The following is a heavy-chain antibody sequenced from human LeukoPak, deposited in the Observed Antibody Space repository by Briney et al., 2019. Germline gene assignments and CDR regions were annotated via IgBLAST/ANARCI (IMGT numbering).Heavy chain of an antibody. V-gene: IGHV3-13*01. Sequence: GGSLRLSCAASGFIFSDYWMHWVRQATGKGLEWVSAIGTAGDTYYPGSVKGRFTISRENAKNSLYLQMNSLRAGDTAVYYCARETQGGFDPWGQGTLVAVSS. CDR3: ARETQGGFDP. D-gene: IGHD3-16*01. CDR1: GFIFSDYW. CDR2: IGTAGDT. J-gene: IGHJ5*02.